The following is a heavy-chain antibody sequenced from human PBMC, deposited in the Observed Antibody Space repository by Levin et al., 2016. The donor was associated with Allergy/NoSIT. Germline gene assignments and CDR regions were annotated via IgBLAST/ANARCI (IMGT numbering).Heavy chain of an antibody. J-gene: IGHJ4*02. CDR3: ARLAVAGQLDY. D-gene: IGHD6-19*01. Sequence: VRQMPGKGLEWIGSIYYSGSTYYNPSLKSRVTISVDTSKNQFSLKLSSVTAADTAVYYCARLAVAGQLDYWGQGTLVTVSS. CDR2: IYYSGST. V-gene: IGHV4-39*01.